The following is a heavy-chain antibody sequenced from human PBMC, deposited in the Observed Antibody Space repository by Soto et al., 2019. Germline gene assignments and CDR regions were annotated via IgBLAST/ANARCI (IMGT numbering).Heavy chain of an antibody. J-gene: IGHJ5*02. CDR3: ARVKMVSFSDVGDWFDP. Sequence: QVQLVQSGAEVKKPGASVKVSCKASGYTFTSYGISWVRQAPGQGLEWMGWISAYNGNTNYAQKLQGRVTMTTDTSKSTAYMELRSLRSDDTAVYYCARVKMVSFSDVGDWFDPWGQGTLVTVSS. CDR2: ISAYNGNT. V-gene: IGHV1-18*01. CDR1: GYTFTSYG. D-gene: IGHD3-10*01.